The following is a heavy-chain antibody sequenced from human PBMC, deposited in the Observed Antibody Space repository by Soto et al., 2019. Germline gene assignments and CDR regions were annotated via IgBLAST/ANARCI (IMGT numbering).Heavy chain of an antibody. D-gene: IGHD6-13*01. V-gene: IGHV3-74*03. CDR2: VNNDGTDT. Sequence: EVQLVESGGGLVQPGGSLRLSCAASGFTFSNYWMYWVRQAPEKGLVWVSRVNNDGTDTTHADSVKGRFTISRDNAENTLYLQLNSLRAEDTAVYSCARGGLQHALDVWGQGSTVPVSS. CDR3: ARGGLQHALDV. CDR1: GFTFSNYW. J-gene: IGHJ6*02.